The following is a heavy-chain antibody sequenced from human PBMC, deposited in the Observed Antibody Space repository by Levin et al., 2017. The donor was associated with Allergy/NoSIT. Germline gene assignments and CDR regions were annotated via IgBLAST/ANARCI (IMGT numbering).Heavy chain of an antibody. CDR2: ISYDGNNK. CDR3: AKLIYCSNTICYDDAFDI. V-gene: IGHV3-30*18. Sequence: LTGGSLRLSCAASGFSFSGYGMYWVRQAPGKGLEWVTTISYDGNNKYYADSVKGRFTISKDSPKNTLYLQMNSLRAEDTAVYYCAKLIYCSNTICYDDAFDIWGQGTMVTVSS. D-gene: IGHD2-2*01. CDR1: GFSFSGYG. J-gene: IGHJ3*02.